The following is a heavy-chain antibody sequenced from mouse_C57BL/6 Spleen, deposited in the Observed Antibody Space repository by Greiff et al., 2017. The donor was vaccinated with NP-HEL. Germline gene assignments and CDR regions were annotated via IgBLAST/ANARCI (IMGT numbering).Heavy chain of an antibody. CDR3: ARLGLRGYFDY. V-gene: IGHV1-7*01. Sequence: VQLQQSGAELAKPGASVKLSCKASGYTFTSYWMHWVKQRPGQGLEWIGYINPSSGYTKYNQKFKDKATLTADTSSSTAYMQLSSLTYEDSAVYYWARLGLRGYFDYWVQGTTLTVPS. J-gene: IGHJ2*01. CDR2: INPSSGYT. D-gene: IGHD2-4*01. CDR1: GYTFTSYW.